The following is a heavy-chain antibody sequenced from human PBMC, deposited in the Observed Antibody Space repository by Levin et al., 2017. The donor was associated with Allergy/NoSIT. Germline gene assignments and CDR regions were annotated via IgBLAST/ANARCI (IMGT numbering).Heavy chain of an antibody. Sequence: GGSLRLSCAASGFTFSDYYMNWIRQAPGKGLEWVSYISTGSGYTNYADSVKGRFTISRDDAKNSLYLQMNSLRAEDTAVYYCARLGGSGWSADIWGQGTMVTVSS. CDR3: ARLGGSGWSADI. CDR1: GFTFSDYY. J-gene: IGHJ3*02. V-gene: IGHV3-11*03. D-gene: IGHD6-19*01. CDR2: ISTGSGYT.